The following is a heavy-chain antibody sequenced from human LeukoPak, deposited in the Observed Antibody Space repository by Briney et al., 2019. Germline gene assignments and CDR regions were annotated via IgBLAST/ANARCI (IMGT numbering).Heavy chain of an antibody. D-gene: IGHD3-22*01. Sequence: ASVKVSCKASGYTFTSYYMHWVRQAPGQGLEWMGIINPSGGSTSHAQKFQGRVTMTRDKSTSTVYMDLSSLRSEDTAAYYCARDMEHYYDSSGYYPRGSLDYWGQGTLVTVSS. CDR3: ARDMEHYYDSSGYYPRGSLDY. CDR2: INPSGGST. J-gene: IGHJ4*02. V-gene: IGHV1-46*01. CDR1: GYTFTSYY.